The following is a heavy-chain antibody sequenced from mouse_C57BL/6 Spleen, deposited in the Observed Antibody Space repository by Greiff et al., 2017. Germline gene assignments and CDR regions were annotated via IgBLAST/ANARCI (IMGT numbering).Heavy chain of an antibody. CDR1: GYTFTSYW. CDR2: IDPSDSYT. J-gene: IGHJ1*03. Sequence: VQLQQPGAELVKPGASVKLSCKASGYTFTSYWMQWVKQRPGQGLEWIGEIDPSDSYTNYNEKFKSKATLTVDKSSSTAYMQLSSLTSEDSAVYYCAPNYYGGSRGYFDVWGTGTTVTVSS. V-gene: IGHV1-50*01. D-gene: IGHD1-1*01. CDR3: APNYYGGSRGYFDV.